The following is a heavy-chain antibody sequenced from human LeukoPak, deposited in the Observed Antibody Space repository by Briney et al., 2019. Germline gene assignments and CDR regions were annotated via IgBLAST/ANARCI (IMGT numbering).Heavy chain of an antibody. D-gene: IGHD7-27*01. Sequence: GGSLRLSCAASGVTFNTYWMSWVRQAPGKGLEWVANIKEDGSEKYYVDSVKGRFTISRDNAKNSLYLQMDSLRAEDTAVYYCATINWGRFGYWGQGTLVTVSS. J-gene: IGHJ4*02. CDR1: GVTFNTYW. CDR2: IKEDGSEK. CDR3: ATINWGRFGY. V-gene: IGHV3-7*01.